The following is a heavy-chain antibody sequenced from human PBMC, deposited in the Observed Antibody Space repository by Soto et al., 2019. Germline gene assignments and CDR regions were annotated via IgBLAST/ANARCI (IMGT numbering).Heavy chain of an antibody. CDR3: AREGYGDYDAFDI. J-gene: IGHJ3*02. V-gene: IGHV4-59*01. D-gene: IGHD4-17*01. CDR1: GGSISSYY. Sequence: PSETLSLTCTVSGGSISSYYWSWIRQPPGKGLEWIGYIYYSGSTNYNPSLKSRVTISVDTSKNQFSLKLSSVTAADTAVYYCAREGYGDYDAFDIWGQGTMVTVS. CDR2: IYYSGST.